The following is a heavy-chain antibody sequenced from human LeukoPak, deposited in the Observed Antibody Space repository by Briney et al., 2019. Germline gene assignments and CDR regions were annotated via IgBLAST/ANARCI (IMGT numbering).Heavy chain of an antibody. D-gene: IGHD6-13*01. CDR3: AKASSSSWYVLGN. V-gene: IGHV3-23*01. J-gene: IGHJ4*02. Sequence: GGSLSLSCAASDFTFSNYVMSWVRQAPGKGLEWVSTISGSGGSTYYADSVKGRFTISRDNSKNTLYLQMNSLRAEDTAVYYCAKASSSSWYVLGNWGQGTLVTVSS. CDR2: ISGSGGST. CDR1: DFTFSNYV.